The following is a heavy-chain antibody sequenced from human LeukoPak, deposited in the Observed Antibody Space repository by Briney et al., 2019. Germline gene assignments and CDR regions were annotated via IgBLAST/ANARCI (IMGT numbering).Heavy chain of an antibody. J-gene: IGHJ4*02. V-gene: IGHV1-18*01. CDR1: SYTFTSYG. CDR3: ARGPRRLNYYGSGSYSN. D-gene: IGHD3-10*01. CDR2: ISAYNGNT. Sequence: ASVKVSCKASSYTFTSYGISWVRQAPGQGLEWMGWISAYNGNTNYAQKLQGRVTMTTDTSTSTAYMELRSLRSDDTAVYYCARGPRRLNYYGSGSYSNWGQGTLVTVSS.